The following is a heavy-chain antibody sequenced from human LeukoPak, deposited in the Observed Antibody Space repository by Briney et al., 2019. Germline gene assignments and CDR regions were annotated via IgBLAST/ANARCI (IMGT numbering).Heavy chain of an antibody. V-gene: IGHV1-2*02. CDR2: INPNSGGT. Sequence: ASVKVSCKASGYSFTDKYMHWVRQAPGQGLEWMGWINPNSGGTNYAQKFQGRVTMTTDTSISTAYMELSRLRSDDTAVYYCARDLSYDSSGSDAFDIWGQGTMVTVSS. CDR1: GYSFTDKY. CDR3: ARDLSYDSSGSDAFDI. D-gene: IGHD3-22*01. J-gene: IGHJ3*02.